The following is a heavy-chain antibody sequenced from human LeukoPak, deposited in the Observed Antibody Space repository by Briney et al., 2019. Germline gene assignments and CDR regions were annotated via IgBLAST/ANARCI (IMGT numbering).Heavy chain of an antibody. CDR3: ARDDYGSGSYYNSPSTDYYYGMDV. CDR1: GITASNFY. CDR2: ISNNDVT. D-gene: IGHD3-10*01. J-gene: IGHJ6*02. V-gene: IGHV3-53*01. Sequence: GGSLRLSCAASGITASNFYMMWVRQAPGKGLEWVSYISNNDVTKYADSVRGRLTISRDNSKNILYLQMNSLRAEDTAVYYCARDDYGSGSYYNSPSTDYYYGMDVWGQGTTVTVSS.